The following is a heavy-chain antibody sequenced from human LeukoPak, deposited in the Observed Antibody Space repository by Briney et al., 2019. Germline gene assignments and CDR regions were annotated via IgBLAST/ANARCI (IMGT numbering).Heavy chain of an antibody. D-gene: IGHD2-21*02. CDR1: GFTFSNYN. CDR2: ITLSRTTI. J-gene: IGHJ4*02. V-gene: IGHV3-48*04. Sequence: GGSLRLSCAASGFTFSNYNMNWVRQAPGKGLEWVAYITLSRTTIYYADSVKGRFTISRDNAKNSLYLQMNSLRAEDTAVYYCARDLLPYCGGDCYSGEDYWGQGTLVTVSS. CDR3: ARDLLPYCGGDCYSGEDY.